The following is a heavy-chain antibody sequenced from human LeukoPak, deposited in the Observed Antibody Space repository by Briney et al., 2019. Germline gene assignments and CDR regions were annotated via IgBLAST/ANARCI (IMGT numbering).Heavy chain of an antibody. CDR1: GVSISSGGYY. CDR3: ARVRKLPLEWDLIDF. V-gene: IGHV4-31*03. Sequence: KASQTLSLTCTVSGVSISSGGYYWTWIRQRPGEALEWIGYIYHSGNTYYNPSLMSRIVLSVDTSKTQFFLKVTSVTAADTALYYCARVRKLPLEWDLIDFWGQGTLVTVSS. D-gene: IGHD1-1*01. J-gene: IGHJ4*02. CDR2: IYHSGNT.